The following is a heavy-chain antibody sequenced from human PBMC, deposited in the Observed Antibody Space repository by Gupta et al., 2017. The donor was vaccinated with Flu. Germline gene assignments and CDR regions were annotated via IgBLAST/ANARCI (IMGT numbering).Heavy chain of an antibody. J-gene: IGHJ6*02. V-gene: IGHV4-4*07. Sequence: GLEWIGRIYTSGSTNYNPSLKSRVTMSVDTSKNQFSLKLSSVTAADTAVYYCARDVVLTGLNLPLYYYGMDVWGQGTTVTVSS. CDR2: IYTSGST. D-gene: IGHD3-9*01. CDR3: ARDVVLTGLNLPLYYYGMDV.